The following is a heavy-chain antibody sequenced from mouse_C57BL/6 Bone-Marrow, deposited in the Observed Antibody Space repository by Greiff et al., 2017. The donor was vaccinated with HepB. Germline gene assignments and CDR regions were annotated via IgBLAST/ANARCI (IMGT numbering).Heavy chain of an antibody. D-gene: IGHD2-3*01. V-gene: IGHV1-81*01. CDR2: IYPRSGNT. J-gene: IGHJ4*01. Sequence: VQLQQSGAELARPGASVKLSCKASGYTFTSYGISWVKQRTGQGLEWIGEIYPRSGNTYYNEKFKGKATLTADKSSSTAYMELRSLTSEDSAVYFCARSDGYYLCYAMDYWGQGTSVTVSS. CDR1: GYTFTSYG. CDR3: ARSDGYYLCYAMDY.